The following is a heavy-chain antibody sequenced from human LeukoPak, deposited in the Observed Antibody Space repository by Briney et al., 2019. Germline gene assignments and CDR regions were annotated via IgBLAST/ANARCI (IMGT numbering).Heavy chain of an antibody. V-gene: IGHV3-20*04. J-gene: IGHJ5*02. Sequence: PGGSLRLSCAASGFTFDDYGMSWVRQAPGKGLEWVSGINWNGGSTGYADSVKGRFTISRDNAKNSLYLQMNSLRAEDTALYYCARSSSRCRTNWFDPWGQGTLVTVSS. CDR3: ARSSSRCRTNWFDP. CDR2: INWNGGST. CDR1: GFTFDDYG. D-gene: IGHD6-13*01.